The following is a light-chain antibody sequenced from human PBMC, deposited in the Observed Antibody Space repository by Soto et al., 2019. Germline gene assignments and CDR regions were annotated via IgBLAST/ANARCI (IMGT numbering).Light chain of an antibody. V-gene: IGKV3-20*01. CDR2: GAS. CDR1: QSVDSSF. Sequence: EIGWTQTPGTLSLSPGERATLSCKASQSVDSSFLAWYQQKPGQPPRLLISGASSRATGIPDRFSGSGSGTDFTLIISRLEPGDFAVYYCQQYGSSPRITFGQGTRLAIK. CDR3: QQYGSSPRIT. J-gene: IGKJ5*01.